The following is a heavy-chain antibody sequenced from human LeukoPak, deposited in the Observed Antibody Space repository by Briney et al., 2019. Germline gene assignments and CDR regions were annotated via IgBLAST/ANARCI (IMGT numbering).Heavy chain of an antibody. CDR3: AKDLSIVGATTGGWFDP. CDR2: ISSSSSYI. Sequence: GGSLRLSCAASGFTFSSYSMNWVRQAPGKGLEWVSSISSSSSYIYYADSVKGRFTISRDNAKNSLYLQMNSLRAEDTAVYYCAKDLSIVGATTGGWFDPWGQGTLVTVSS. J-gene: IGHJ5*02. V-gene: IGHV3-21*04. D-gene: IGHD1-26*01. CDR1: GFTFSSYS.